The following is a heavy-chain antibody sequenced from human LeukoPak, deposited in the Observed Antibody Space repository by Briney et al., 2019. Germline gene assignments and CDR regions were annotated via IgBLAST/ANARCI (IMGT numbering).Heavy chain of an antibody. CDR3: AETNTQDWFDP. V-gene: IGHV4-39*07. D-gene: IGHD2-8*01. J-gene: IGHJ5*02. Sequence: PSETLSLTCRVSVGSISSTSYYWGWIRQPPGKWLEWIASIYHSGETFYNPSLETRVAISVDTSNNEVFLDLYSVTAADTAMYYCAETNTQDWFDPWGRGTLVTVSS. CDR1: VGSISSTSYY. CDR2: IYHSGET.